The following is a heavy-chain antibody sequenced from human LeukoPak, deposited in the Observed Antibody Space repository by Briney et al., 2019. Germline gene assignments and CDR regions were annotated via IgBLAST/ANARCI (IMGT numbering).Heavy chain of an antibody. CDR1: GFTFSNLW. V-gene: IGHV3-7*01. CDR2: IKQDGSEK. Sequence: GGSLRLSCAASGFTFSNLWMSWVRQAPGKGLKWVANIKQDGSEKYYVDSVKGRFTISRDNSKNTLYLQMNSLRAEDTAVYYCARDPLLVEGLYYYCYGMDVWGQGTTVTVSS. CDR3: ARDPLLVEGLYYYCYGMDV. J-gene: IGHJ6*02. D-gene: IGHD2-2*01.